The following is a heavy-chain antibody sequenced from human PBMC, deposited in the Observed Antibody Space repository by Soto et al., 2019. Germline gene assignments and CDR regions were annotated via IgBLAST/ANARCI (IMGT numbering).Heavy chain of an antibody. CDR3: ARVGVSSCFWDWYFDL. J-gene: IGHJ2*01. V-gene: IGHV4-59*01. Sequence: QVQLQESGPGLVKPSETLSLTCTVSGGSISSYYWSWIRQPPGKGLECIGYIYYSGSTNYNPSLKSRVTISVDTSKNQFSLKLSSVTAADTAVYYCARVGVSSCFWDWYFDLWGRGTLVTVSS. D-gene: IGHD2-2*01. CDR2: IYYSGST. CDR1: GGSISSYY.